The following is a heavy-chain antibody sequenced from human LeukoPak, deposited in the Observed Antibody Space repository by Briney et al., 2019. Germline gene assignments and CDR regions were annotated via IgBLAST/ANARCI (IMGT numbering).Heavy chain of an antibody. CDR2: INPSGGST. CDR1: GYTFTSYY. V-gene: IGHV1-46*01. CDR3: ARGGSGRDYYYGMDV. Sequence: SVKVSCQASGYTFTSYYMHWVRQAPGQGLEWMGIINPSGGSTSYAQKFQGRVTMTRDTSTSTVYMELSSLRSEDTAVYYCARGGSGRDYYYGMDVWGKGTTVTVSS. D-gene: IGHD3-10*01. J-gene: IGHJ6*04.